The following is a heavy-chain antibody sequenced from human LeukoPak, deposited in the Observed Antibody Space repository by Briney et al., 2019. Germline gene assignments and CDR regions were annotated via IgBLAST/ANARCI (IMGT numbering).Heavy chain of an antibody. V-gene: IGHV1-18*04. J-gene: IGHJ4*02. CDR3: AAGAYYYGSGSYYSTNDY. CDR1: GYTFTSYG. CDR2: ISAYNGNT. D-gene: IGHD3-10*01. Sequence: ASVKVSCKASGYTFTSYGISWVRLAPGQGIEWMGWISAYNGNTNYAQKLQGRVTMTTDTSTSTAYMELRSLRSDDTAVYYCAAGAYYYGSGSYYSTNDYWGQGTLVTVSS.